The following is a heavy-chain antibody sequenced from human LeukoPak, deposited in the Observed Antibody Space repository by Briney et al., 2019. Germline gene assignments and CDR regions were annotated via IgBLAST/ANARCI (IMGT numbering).Heavy chain of an antibody. V-gene: IGHV1-2*06. CDR1: GYTFTRYY. Sequence: ASVKVSCKASGYTFTRYYMHWVRQAPGQGLEWMGRINPNSGGTNYAQKFQGRVTMTRDTSISTAYMELSRLRSDDTAVYYCARGRSSSGYFDYWGQGTLVTVSS. CDR2: INPNSGGT. CDR3: ARGRSSSGYFDY. D-gene: IGHD6-6*01. J-gene: IGHJ4*02.